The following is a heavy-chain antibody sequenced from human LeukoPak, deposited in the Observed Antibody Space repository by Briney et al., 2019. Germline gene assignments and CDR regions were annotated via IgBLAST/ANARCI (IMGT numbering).Heavy chain of an antibody. CDR3: VKRSGSGSYFDY. V-gene: IGHV3-23*01. J-gene: IGHJ4*02. D-gene: IGHD3-10*01. CDR1: GFIFSNYG. CDR2: FSDKTT. Sequence: GGSLRLSCAASGFIFSNYGMSWVRQAPGKGLEWVSGFSDKTTYYTDSVKGRFTISRDNYMNALYLQMNSLRVEDTAVYYCVKRSGSGSYFDYWGQGALVTVSS.